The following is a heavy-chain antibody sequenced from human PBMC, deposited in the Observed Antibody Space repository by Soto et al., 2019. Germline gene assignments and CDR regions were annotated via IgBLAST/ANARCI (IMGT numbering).Heavy chain of an antibody. CDR3: MLGSGWKDFDY. J-gene: IGHJ4*02. CDR2: IYYSGST. Sequence: PSETLSVTCTVSGGSITSSSYYWGWIRQPPGKGLEWIGNIYYSGSTYYNPSLKSRVTISVDTSKNQFSLKLSSVTAADTAVYYCMLGSGWKDFDYWGQGTLVTVS. D-gene: IGHD3-22*01. V-gene: IGHV4-39*01. CDR1: GGSITSSSYY.